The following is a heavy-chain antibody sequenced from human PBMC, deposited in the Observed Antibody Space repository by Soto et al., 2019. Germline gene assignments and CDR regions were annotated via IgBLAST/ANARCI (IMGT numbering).Heavy chain of an antibody. D-gene: IGHD2-2*01. CDR2: IYYSGST. V-gene: IGHV4-30-4*01. CDR3: ARDVISTSRYSRSYYYGMDV. Sequence: QVQLQESGPGLVKPSQTLSLTCTVSGGSISSGDYYWSWIRQPPGKGLEWIGYIYYSGSTYYNPSLKSRVTISVDTSKNQFSLKLSSVTAADTAVYYCARDVISTSRYSRSYYYGMDVWGQGTTVTVSS. J-gene: IGHJ6*02. CDR1: GGSISSGDYY.